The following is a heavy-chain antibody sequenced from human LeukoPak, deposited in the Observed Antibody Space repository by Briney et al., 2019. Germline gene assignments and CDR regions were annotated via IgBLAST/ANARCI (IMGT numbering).Heavy chain of an antibody. V-gene: IGHV4-59*01. J-gene: IGHJ4*02. D-gene: IGHD1-26*01. CDR1: GGSISTYY. CDR3: ARNGGSYSFDY. Sequence: PSETLSLTCTVSGGSISTYYWSWIRQPPGMGLEGIAYIQDSGSTNYNPSLKSRVTISVDTSKNQFSLKLSSVTAADTAVYYCARNGGSYSFDYWGQGTMVTVSS. CDR2: IQDSGST.